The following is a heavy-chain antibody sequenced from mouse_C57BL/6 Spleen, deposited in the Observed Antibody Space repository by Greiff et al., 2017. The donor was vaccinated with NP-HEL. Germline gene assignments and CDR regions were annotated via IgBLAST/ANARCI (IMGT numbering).Heavy chain of an antibody. J-gene: IGHJ2*01. CDR1: GYAFSSYW. Sequence: VNVVESGAELVKPGASVKISCKASGYAFSSYWMNWVKQRPGKGLEWIGQIYPGDGDTNYNGKFKGKATLTADKSSSTAYMQLSSLTSEDSAVYFCARSDGPYYFDYWGQGTTLTVSS. D-gene: IGHD2-3*01. CDR2: IYPGDGDT. V-gene: IGHV1-80*01. CDR3: ARSDGPYYFDY.